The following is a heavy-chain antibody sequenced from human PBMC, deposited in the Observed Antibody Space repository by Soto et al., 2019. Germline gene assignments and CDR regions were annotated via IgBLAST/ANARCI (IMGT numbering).Heavy chain of an antibody. CDR3: AREPRFLEWLPHYGMDV. D-gene: IGHD3-3*01. J-gene: IGHJ6*02. CDR2: IKQDGSEK. CDR1: GFTFSSYW. Sequence: GGSLRLSCAASGFTFSSYWMSWVRQAPGKGLEWVANIKQDGSEKYYADSVKGRFTISRDNAKNSLYLQMNSLRAEDTAVYYCAREPRFLEWLPHYGMDVWGQGTTVTVSS. V-gene: IGHV3-7*03.